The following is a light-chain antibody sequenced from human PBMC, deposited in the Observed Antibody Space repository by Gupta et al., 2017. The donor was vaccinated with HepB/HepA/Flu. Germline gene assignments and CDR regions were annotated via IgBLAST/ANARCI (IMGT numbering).Light chain of an antibody. Sequence: EIVMTPSPATLSVSPGERATLSCRASQSVRSNLAWYQQKPGQAPRLLIYGASTRATGIPARFSGSGSGTEFTLTISSLQSEDFAVYYCQQDNNWPLTFGGGTKVEIK. J-gene: IGKJ4*01. CDR1: QSVRSN. CDR3: QQDNNWPLT. CDR2: GAS. V-gene: IGKV3-15*01.